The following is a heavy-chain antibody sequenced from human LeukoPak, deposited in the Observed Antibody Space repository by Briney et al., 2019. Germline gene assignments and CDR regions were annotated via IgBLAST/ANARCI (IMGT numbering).Heavy chain of an antibody. J-gene: IGHJ3*02. V-gene: IGHV2-5*02. CDR2: IYWDDDK. CDR1: GFSLSTSGVG. CDR3: AHRLGIAVAGHAFDI. D-gene: IGHD6-19*01. Sequence: SGPTLVKPTQTLTLTCTFSGFSLSTSGVGVGWIRQPPGKALEWLALIYWDDDKRYSPSLKSRLTITKDTSKSQVVLTMTNMDPVDTATYYCAHRLGIAVAGHAFDIWGQGTMVTVSS.